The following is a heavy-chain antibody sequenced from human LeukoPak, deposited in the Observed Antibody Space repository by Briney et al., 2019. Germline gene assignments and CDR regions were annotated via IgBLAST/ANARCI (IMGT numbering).Heavy chain of an antibody. V-gene: IGHV6-1*01. Sequence: SQTLSLTCAISGDSVSSNSAAWNWIRQSPSRGLEWLGRTYYRSKWYNDYAVSVKSRITISPDTSKNQFSLQLNSVTPEDTAVYYCARDPMVRGVIDKIYFDYWGQGTLVTVSS. CDR3: ARDPMVRGVIDKIYFDY. J-gene: IGHJ4*02. D-gene: IGHD3-10*01. CDR2: TYYRSKWYN. CDR1: GDSVSSNSAA.